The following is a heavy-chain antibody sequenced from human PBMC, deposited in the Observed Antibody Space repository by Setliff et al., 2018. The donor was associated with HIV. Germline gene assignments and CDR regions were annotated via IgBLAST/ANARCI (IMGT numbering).Heavy chain of an antibody. J-gene: IGHJ6*03. CDR2: ISGSGGST. CDR1: GFTFSSYA. Sequence: GSLRLSCAASGFTFSSYAMSWVRQAPGKGLEWVSAISGSGGSTYYADSVKGRFTISRDNSKNTLYLQMNSLRAEDTAVYYCAKDYNFWSGYLNYYYYYMDVWGKGTTVTVSS. V-gene: IGHV3-23*01. CDR3: AKDYNFWSGYLNYYYYYMDV. D-gene: IGHD3-3*01.